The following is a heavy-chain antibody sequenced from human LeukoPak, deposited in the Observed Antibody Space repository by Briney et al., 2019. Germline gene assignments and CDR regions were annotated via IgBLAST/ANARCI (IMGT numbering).Heavy chain of an antibody. J-gene: IGHJ6*03. CDR1: GGSINSGSYY. CDR2: ISTSGST. V-gene: IGHV4-61*02. Sequence: SETLSLTCTVSGGSINSGSYYWSWIRQPAGKGLEWIGRISTSGSTNYNPSLKSRVTMSVDTSKNQFSLKLSSVTAADTAVYYCARTVTISSGYFYYMDVWGKGTTVTISS. D-gene: IGHD3-22*01. CDR3: ARTVTISSGYFYYMDV.